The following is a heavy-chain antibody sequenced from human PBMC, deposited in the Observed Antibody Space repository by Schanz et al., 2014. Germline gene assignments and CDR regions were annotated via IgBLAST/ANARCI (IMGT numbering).Heavy chain of an antibody. J-gene: IGHJ4*02. CDR1: GYTFTSYG. D-gene: IGHD3-3*01. CDR2: ISAYNGNT. Sequence: QVQLVQSGAEVKKPGPSVKVSCKASGYTFTSYGISWVRQAPGQGLEWMGWISAYNGNTKYPQKLQGRVTMTTDTSTSTAYMELRSLRSDDTAVYYCARDRRFFDRDDLYYFDSWGQGTLVTVSS. V-gene: IGHV1-18*01. CDR3: ARDRRFFDRDDLYYFDS.